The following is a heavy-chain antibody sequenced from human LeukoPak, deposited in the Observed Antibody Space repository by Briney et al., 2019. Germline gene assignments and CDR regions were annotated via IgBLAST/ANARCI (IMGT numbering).Heavy chain of an antibody. CDR3: ASALGYCSGGSCEYFFDD. CDR2: ISYSGST. CDR1: GGSISSSSYY. V-gene: IGHV4-39*01. D-gene: IGHD2-15*01. Sequence: SETLSLTCTVSGGSISSSSYYWGWIRQPPGKGLEWIGSISYSGSTYYNSSLKSRVTVSADTSKSQFSLKLSSVTAADTAVYFCASALGYCSGGSCEYFFDDWGQGTLATVSS. J-gene: IGHJ4*02.